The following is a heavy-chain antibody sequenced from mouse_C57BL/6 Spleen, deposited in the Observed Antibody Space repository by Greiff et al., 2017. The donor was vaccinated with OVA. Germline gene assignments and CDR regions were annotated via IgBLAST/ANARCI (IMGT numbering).Heavy chain of an antibody. V-gene: IGHV1-82*01. CDR2: IYPGDGAT. CDR3: ARGGSGAMDY. D-gene: IGHD3-2*02. Sequence: VQLQQSGPELVKPGASVKISCKASGYAFSSSWMNWVKQRPGQGLEWIGRIYPGDGATNYNGKFKGKATLTADKSSSTAYMQLSSLTSEDSAVYVCARGGSGAMDYWGQGTSVTVSS. J-gene: IGHJ4*01. CDR1: GYAFSSSW.